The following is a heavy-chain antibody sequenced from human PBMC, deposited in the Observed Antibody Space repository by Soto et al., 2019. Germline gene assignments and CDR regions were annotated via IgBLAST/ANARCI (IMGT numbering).Heavy chain of an antibody. J-gene: IGHJ4*02. V-gene: IGHV4-30-4*01. CDR1: GGSISSGDYY. D-gene: IGHD5-18*01. Sequence: SSETLSLTCTVSGGSISSGDYYWSWIRQPPGKGLEWIGYIYYSGSTYYNPSLKSRVTISVDTSKNQFPLKLSSVTAADTAVYYCARSGYSYGPNPLLYWGQGTLVTVSS. CDR3: ARSGYSYGPNPLLY. CDR2: IYYSGST.